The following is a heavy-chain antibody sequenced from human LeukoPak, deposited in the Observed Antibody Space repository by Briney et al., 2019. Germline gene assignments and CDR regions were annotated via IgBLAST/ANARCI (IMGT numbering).Heavy chain of an antibody. CDR2: FSYSGST. CDR3: ARNAVEQQLAYFDY. CDR1: GGSISSSRYY. J-gene: IGHJ4*02. D-gene: IGHD6-13*01. Sequence: PSETLSLTCTVSGGSISSSRYYWAWIRQPPGKGLEWVASFSYSGSTYYNPSLKSRVSISVDTPKSQFSLKLSSVTAADTAVYYCARNAVEQQLAYFDYWGQGTLVTVSS. V-gene: IGHV4-39*01.